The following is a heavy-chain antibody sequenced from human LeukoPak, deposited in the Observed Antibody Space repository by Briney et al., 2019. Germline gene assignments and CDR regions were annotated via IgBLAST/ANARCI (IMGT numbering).Heavy chain of an antibody. Sequence: GGSLRLSCAASGFTFSSYAMSWVRQAPGKGLEWVSAISGSGGSTYYADSVKGRFTISRDNSKNTLYLQMNSLRAEDTAVYYCAKDPPHTYYYDSSGYHYWGQGTLVTVSS. V-gene: IGHV3-23*01. D-gene: IGHD3-22*01. J-gene: IGHJ4*02. CDR2: ISGSGGST. CDR3: AKDPPHTYYYDSSGYHY. CDR1: GFTFSSYA.